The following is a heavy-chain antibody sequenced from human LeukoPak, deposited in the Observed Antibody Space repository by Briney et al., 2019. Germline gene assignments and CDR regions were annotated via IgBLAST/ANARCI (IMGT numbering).Heavy chain of an antibody. V-gene: IGHV3-74*01. CDR1: GFTFSSYW. J-gene: IGHJ3*02. CDR2: INTDGSST. D-gene: IGHD4-17*01. Sequence: GGSLRLSCAASGFTFSSYWMHWVRQAPGKGLVWVSRINTDGSSTSYADSVKGRFTISRDNAKNTLYLQMNSLRAEDTAVYYCARAREDGDYVSAFDIWGQGTMVTVSS. CDR3: ARAREDGDYVSAFDI.